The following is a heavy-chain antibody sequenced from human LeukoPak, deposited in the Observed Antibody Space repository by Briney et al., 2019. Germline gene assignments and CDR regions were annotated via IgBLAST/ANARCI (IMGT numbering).Heavy chain of an antibody. J-gene: IGHJ4*02. D-gene: IGHD3-22*01. CDR2: IRSKANSYAT. V-gene: IGHV3-73*01. CDR3: ARDSPYYDSSGYWHY. CDR1: GFTFSGSA. Sequence: GGSLKLSCAASGFTFSGSAMHWVRQASGKGLEWVGRIRSKANSYATAYAASVKGRFTISRDNAKNSLYLQMNSLRAEDTAVYYCARDSPYYDSSGYWHYWGQGTLVTVSS.